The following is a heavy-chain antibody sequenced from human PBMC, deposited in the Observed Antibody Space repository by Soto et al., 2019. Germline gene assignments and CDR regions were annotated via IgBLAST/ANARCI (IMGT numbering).Heavy chain of an antibody. CDR3: ANLVRGVVGYYFDY. CDR1: GGTITSGY. CDR2: IYYSGST. Sequence: SETLSLTCTVSGGTITSGYWSWIRQPPGMGLEWIGHIYYSGSTKYNPSLQSRVTMSVDTSKNQFSLNLSSVTAADTAVYFCANLVRGVVGYYFDYWGQGTQVTVSS. D-gene: IGHD3-10*01. J-gene: IGHJ4*02. V-gene: IGHV4-59*08.